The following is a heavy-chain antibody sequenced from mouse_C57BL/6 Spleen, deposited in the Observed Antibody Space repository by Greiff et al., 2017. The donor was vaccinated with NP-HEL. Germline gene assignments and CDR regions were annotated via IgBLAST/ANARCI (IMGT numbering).Heavy chain of an antibody. CDR2: IDPSDSET. Sequence: QVQLQQPGAELVRPGSSVKLSCKASGYTFTSYWMHWVKQRPIQGLEWIGNIDPSDSETHYNQKFKDKATLTVDKSSSTAYRQLSSLTSEDSAVYYCAREDDGYSAGYWGQGTTLTVSS. CDR1: GYTFTSYW. CDR3: AREDDGYSAGY. V-gene: IGHV1-52*01. D-gene: IGHD2-3*01. J-gene: IGHJ2*01.